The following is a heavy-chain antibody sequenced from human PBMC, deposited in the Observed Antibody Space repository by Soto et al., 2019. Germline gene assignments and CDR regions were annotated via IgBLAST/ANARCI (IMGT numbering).Heavy chain of an antibody. Sequence: QLQLQESGPGLVKPSETLSLTCTVSGGSISSSSYYWGWIRQPPGKGLEWIGSIYYSGSTYYNPSLKSRVTISVDTSKNQFSLKLSSVTAADTAVYYCARHPEYSISSSFDYWGQGTLVTVSS. D-gene: IGHD6-6*01. CDR2: IYYSGST. CDR3: ARHPEYSISSSFDY. J-gene: IGHJ4*02. CDR1: GGSISSSSYY. V-gene: IGHV4-39*01.